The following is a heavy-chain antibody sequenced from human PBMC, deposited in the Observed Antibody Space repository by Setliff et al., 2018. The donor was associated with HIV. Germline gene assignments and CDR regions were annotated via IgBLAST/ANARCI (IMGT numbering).Heavy chain of an antibody. CDR3: AREERIAAAGA. CDR2: IYHSGST. V-gene: IGHV4-38-2*02. CDR1: GYSISSGYY. D-gene: IGHD6-13*01. Sequence: SETLSLTCTVSGYSISSGYYWGRIRQPPGKGLEWIGSIYHSGSTYYNPSLKSRVTISVDTSKNQFSLKLSSVTAADTAVYYCAREERIAAAGAWGQGTLVTVSS. J-gene: IGHJ5*02.